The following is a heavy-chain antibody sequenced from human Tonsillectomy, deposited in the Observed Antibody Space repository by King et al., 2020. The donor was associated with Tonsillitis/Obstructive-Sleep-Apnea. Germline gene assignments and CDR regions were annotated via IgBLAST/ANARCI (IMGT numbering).Heavy chain of an antibody. V-gene: IGHV4-4*07. CDR2: IYPGGTT. Sequence: QLQESGPGLVKPSETLSVTCAVSGGSINNHYWSWIRQPAGKGLEWIGRIYPGGTTNYKSSFKTRVTMSVDTSKNQLSLRLTSMTAADPAVYYCARDAYDVWSGYFVGWFDSWGQGTQVIVSS. J-gene: IGHJ5*01. CDR1: GGSINNHY. D-gene: IGHD3-3*01. CDR3: ARDAYDVWSGYFVGWFDS.